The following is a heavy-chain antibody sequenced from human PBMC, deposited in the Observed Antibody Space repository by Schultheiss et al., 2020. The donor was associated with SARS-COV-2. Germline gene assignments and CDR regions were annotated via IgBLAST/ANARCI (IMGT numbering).Heavy chain of an antibody. D-gene: IGHD2-21*01. CDR2: ISGSGVST. V-gene: IGHV3-23*01. CDR1: GFTFSNAW. CDR3: AKETTMIGVPLFDS. Sequence: GGSLRLSCAASGFTFSNAWMSWVRQAPGKGLEWVSGISGSGVSTYYADSVKGRFTISRDNSKNTLYLQMNSLRAEDTAVYFCAKETTMIGVPLFDSWGQGALVTVSS. J-gene: IGHJ4*02.